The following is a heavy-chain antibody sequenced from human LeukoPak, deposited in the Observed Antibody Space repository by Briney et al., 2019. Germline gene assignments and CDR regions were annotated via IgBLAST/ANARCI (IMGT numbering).Heavy chain of an antibody. V-gene: IGHV4-59*08. D-gene: IGHD3-16*01. CDR3: ARYYDRTGFDY. Sequence: PSETLSLTCAVSNGSVRSYYWSWVRQSPGKGLEWIGYIYYSGSTNYNPSLKSRVTISIHTSRNQFSLMLSSVTAADTAMYYCARYYDRTGFDYWGQGTLVTVSS. J-gene: IGHJ4*02. CDR1: NGSVRSYY. CDR2: IYYSGST.